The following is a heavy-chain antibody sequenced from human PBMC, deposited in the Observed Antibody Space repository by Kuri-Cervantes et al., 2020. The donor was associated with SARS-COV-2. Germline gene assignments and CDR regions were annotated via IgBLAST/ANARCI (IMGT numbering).Heavy chain of an antibody. V-gene: IGHV4-59*08. CDR2: IYYSGST. J-gene: IGHJ6*02. CDR1: GGSISSYY. Sequence: SETLSLTCTASGGSISSYYWSWIRQPPGKGLEWIGYIYYSGSTNYNPSLKSRVTISVDTSENQFSLKLSSVTAADTAVYYCARGGLLWFGETLYYYYGMDVWGQGTTVTVSS. CDR3: ARGGLLWFGETLYYYYGMDV. D-gene: IGHD3-10*01.